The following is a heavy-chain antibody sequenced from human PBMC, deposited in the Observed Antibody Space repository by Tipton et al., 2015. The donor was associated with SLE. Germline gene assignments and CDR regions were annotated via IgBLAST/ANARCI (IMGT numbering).Heavy chain of an antibody. D-gene: IGHD1-1*01. V-gene: IGHV5-51*03. CDR3: AKRGGAWNAALYTFDV. J-gene: IGHJ3*01. Sequence: QLVQSGAEVKRPGESLKISCRGSGYTFTNSWIGWVRQMPGKGLEWMGMIYPGDSDTRYSPSFEGQVTISADKSVSAAYLHWTSVKASDTAIYYCAKRGGAWNAALYTFDVWGQGTAVTVSS. CDR2: IYPGDSDT. CDR1: GYTFTNSW.